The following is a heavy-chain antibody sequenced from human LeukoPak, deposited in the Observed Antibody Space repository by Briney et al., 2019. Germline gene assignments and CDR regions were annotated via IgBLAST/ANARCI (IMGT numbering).Heavy chain of an antibody. Sequence: SETLSLTCTVSGYSISSGYYWGWIRQPPGKGLEWIGSIYHSGSTYYNPSLKSRVTISVDTSKNQFSLKLGSVTAADTAVYYCAREAYYYDGSGYPGLPRDYWGQGTLVTVSS. V-gene: IGHV4-38-2*02. D-gene: IGHD3-22*01. CDR3: AREAYYYDGSGYPGLPRDY. J-gene: IGHJ4*02. CDR1: GYSISSGYY. CDR2: IYHSGST.